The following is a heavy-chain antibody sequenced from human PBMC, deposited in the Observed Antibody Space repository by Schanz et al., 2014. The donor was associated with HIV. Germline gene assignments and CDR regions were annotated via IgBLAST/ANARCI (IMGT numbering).Heavy chain of an antibody. V-gene: IGHV3-9*01. D-gene: IGHD3-10*01. CDR2: ISWNSGSI. J-gene: IGHJ2*01. CDR1: GFSFDDYA. CDR3: AKSEGSLWFGELPSGFDL. Sequence: VHLVESGGGLVQPGKSLRLSCAASGFSFDDYAMHWVRQAPGKGLEWVSGISWNSGSIGYADSVKGRFTISRDNAKNSLYLQMNSLRAEDTALYFCAKSEGSLWFGELPSGFDLWGRGIVVTVSS.